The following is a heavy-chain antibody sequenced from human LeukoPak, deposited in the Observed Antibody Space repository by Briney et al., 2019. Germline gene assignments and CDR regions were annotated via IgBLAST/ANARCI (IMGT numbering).Heavy chain of an antibody. CDR2: MNPNSGNT. CDR3: ARGGEPYYYDSLPNEPDY. J-gene: IGHJ4*02. V-gene: IGHV1-8*01. CDR1: GYTFTSYD. D-gene: IGHD3-22*01. Sequence: ASVKVSCKASGYTFTSYDINWVRQATGQGLEWMGWMNPNSGNTGYAQKFQGRVTMTRNTSISTAYMELSSLRSEDTAVYYCARGGEPYYYDSLPNEPDYWGQGTLVTVSS.